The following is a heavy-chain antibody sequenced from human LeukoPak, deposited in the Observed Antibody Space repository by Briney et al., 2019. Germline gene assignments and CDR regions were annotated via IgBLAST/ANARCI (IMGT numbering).Heavy chain of an antibody. J-gene: IGHJ4*02. CDR3: ARLPSGYSGYPYSDY. Sequence: GESLKISCKGPGYSFTTYWITWVRQMPGKGLEWMGRIDPTDSYTTYSPSFQGHVTISADKSISTAYLQWSSLKASDTAMYYCARLPSGYSGYPYSDYWGQGTLVTVSS. CDR1: GYSFTTYW. CDR2: IDPTDSYT. V-gene: IGHV5-10-1*01. D-gene: IGHD5-12*01.